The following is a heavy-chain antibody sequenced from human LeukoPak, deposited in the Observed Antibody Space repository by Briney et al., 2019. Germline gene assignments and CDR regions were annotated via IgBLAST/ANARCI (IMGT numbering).Heavy chain of an antibody. D-gene: IGHD5-12*01. J-gene: IGHJ4*01. CDR3: ARDGSGYSGYGLDY. Sequence: SETLSLTCIVSGYSITSGYYWDWIRQPPGKGLEWIGSIYHSGDTYYNPSLKSRVTISVDTSKNQFSLKLDSVTAADTAVYYCARDGSGYSGYGLDYWGHGTLVTVSS. V-gene: IGHV4-38-2*02. CDR1: GYSITSGYY. CDR2: IYHSGDT.